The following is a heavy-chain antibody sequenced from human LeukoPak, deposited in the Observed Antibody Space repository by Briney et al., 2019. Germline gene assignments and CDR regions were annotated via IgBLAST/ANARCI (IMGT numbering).Heavy chain of an antibody. D-gene: IGHD2-2*01. V-gene: IGHV3-23*01. CDR2: ISGSGGST. CDR1: GFTFSSYA. Sequence: GGSLRLSCAASGFTFSSYAMSWVRQAPGKGLEWVSAISGSGGSTYYADSVKGRFTISRDNSKNTLYLQMNSLRAEDTAVYYCAKGDGYCSSTSCYYYYYGMDVWGQGTTVTVSS. J-gene: IGHJ6*02. CDR3: AKGDGYCSSTSCYYYYYGMDV.